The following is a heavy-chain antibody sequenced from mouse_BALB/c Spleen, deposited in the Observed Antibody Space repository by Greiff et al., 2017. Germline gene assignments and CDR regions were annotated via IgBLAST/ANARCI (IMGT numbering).Heavy chain of an antibody. CDR3: ARDRGVLYFDY. CDR2: ISYDGSN. V-gene: IGHV3-6*02. J-gene: IGHJ2*01. D-gene: IGHD2-14*01. CDR1: GYSITSGYY. Sequence: ESGPGLVKPSQSLSLTCSVTGYSITSGYYWNWIRQFPGNKLEWMGYISYDGSNNYNPSLKNRISITRDTSKNQFFLKLNSVTTEDTATYYCARDRGVLYFDYWGQGTTLTVSS.